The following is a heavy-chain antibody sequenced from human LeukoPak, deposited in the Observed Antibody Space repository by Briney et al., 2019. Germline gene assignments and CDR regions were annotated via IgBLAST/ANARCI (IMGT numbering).Heavy chain of an antibody. CDR1: GFTFSSYG. CDR2: IRYDGSNK. Sequence: PGGSLRLSCAASGFTFSSYGMHWVRQAPGKGLEWVAFIRYDGSNKYYADSVKGRFTISRDNSKNTLYLQMNSLRAEDTAVYYCAKGSYDFWGGYYTVDYYYYMDVWGKGTTVTVSS. J-gene: IGHJ6*03. V-gene: IGHV3-30*02. CDR3: AKGSYDFWGGYYTVDYYYYMDV. D-gene: IGHD3-3*01.